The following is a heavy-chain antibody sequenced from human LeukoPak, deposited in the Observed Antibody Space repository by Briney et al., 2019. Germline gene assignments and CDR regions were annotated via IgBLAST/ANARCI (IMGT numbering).Heavy chain of an antibody. Sequence: KPSETLSLTCTVSGGSISSSTYYWGWIRQPPGKGLEWIGSIYYSGSTYYSPSLKSRVTIFVDTSKNQFSLKLTSVTAADTAVYYCARRTTVRAFDIWGQGTMVTVSS. D-gene: IGHD4-17*01. J-gene: IGHJ3*02. V-gene: IGHV4-39*01. CDR1: GGSISSSTYY. CDR2: IYYSGST. CDR3: ARRTTVRAFDI.